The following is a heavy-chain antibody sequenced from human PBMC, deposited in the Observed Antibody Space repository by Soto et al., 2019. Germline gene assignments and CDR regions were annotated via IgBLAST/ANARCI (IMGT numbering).Heavy chain of an antibody. CDR3: ARDQVGAKGY. CDR1: GYTFTSYA. V-gene: IGHV1-3*01. D-gene: IGHD1-26*01. J-gene: IGHJ4*02. CDR2: MNAGNGNT. Sequence: ASVKVSCKASGYTFTSYAMHWVRQAPGQRLEWMGWMNAGNGNTKYSQKFQGRVTITRDTSASTAYMELSSLRSEDTAVYYCARDQVGAKGYWGQGTLVTVSS.